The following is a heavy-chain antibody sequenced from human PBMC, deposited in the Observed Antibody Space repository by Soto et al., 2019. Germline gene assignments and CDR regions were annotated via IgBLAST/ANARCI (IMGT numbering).Heavy chain of an antibody. J-gene: IGHJ3*02. Sequence: ASVKVSCKVSGYTLTELSMHWVRQAPGKGLEWMGGFDPEDGETIYAQKFPGRVTMTEDTSTDTAYMELSSLRSEDTAVYYCATGLYCSGGSCYKVVRAFDIWGQGTMVTVSS. CDR3: ATGLYCSGGSCYKVVRAFDI. CDR2: FDPEDGET. V-gene: IGHV1-24*01. CDR1: GYTLTELS. D-gene: IGHD2-15*01.